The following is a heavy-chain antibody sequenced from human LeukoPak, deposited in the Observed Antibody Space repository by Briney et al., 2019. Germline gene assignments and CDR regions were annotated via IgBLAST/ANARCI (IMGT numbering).Heavy chain of an antibody. J-gene: IGHJ6*04. Sequence: GGSLRLSCAASGFTFSNYGMHWVRQAPGKGLEWVANIKQDGSEKYYVDSVKGRFTISRDNAKNSLYLQMNSLRAEDTAVYYCARGPTMKMDVWGKGTTVTVSS. V-gene: IGHV3-7*01. CDR3: ARGPTMKMDV. D-gene: IGHD3-22*01. CDR2: IKQDGSEK. CDR1: GFTFSNYG.